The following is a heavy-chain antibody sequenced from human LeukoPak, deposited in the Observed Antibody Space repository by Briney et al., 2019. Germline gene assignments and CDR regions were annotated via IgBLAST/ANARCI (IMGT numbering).Heavy chain of an antibody. V-gene: IGHV3-30*04. CDR2: ISYDGSNK. CDR3: ASTGYSSSWYYFDY. J-gene: IGHJ4*02. CDR1: GFTFGRYY. Sequence: PGGSLRFACAATGFTFGRYYMSGVREALGKRLEWVAVISYDGSNKYYADSAKGRFTISRDNSKNTLYLQMNSLRAEDTAVYYCASTGYSSSWYYFDYWGQGTLVTVSS. D-gene: IGHD6-13*01.